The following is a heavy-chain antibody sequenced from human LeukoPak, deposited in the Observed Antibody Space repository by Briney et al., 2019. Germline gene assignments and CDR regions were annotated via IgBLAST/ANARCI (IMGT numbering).Heavy chain of an antibody. V-gene: IGHV4-59*08. CDR2: IYYSGST. D-gene: IGHD2-2*03. J-gene: IGHJ4*02. CDR1: GGSISSYY. CDR3: ARNTPYGYCSSTSCSASFDY. Sequence: SETLSLTCTVSGGSISSYYWNWIRQPPGKGLEWIGYIYYSGSTNYNPSLKSRVTISVDTSKTHFSLRLSSVTAADTAVYYCARNTPYGYCSSTSCSASFDYWGQGTLVTVSS.